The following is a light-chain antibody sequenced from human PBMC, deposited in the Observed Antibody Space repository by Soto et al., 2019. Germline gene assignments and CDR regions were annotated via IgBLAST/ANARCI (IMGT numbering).Light chain of an antibody. J-gene: IGLJ3*02. Sequence: QSALTQPRSVSGSPGQSVTISYTGTSSDVGNYNYVSWYQQHPGKAPKVMIYDVTKRPSGVPDRFSGSKSGITASLTISGLQADDEADYYCCSYPGSHTWVFGGGTKVTVL. CDR3: CSYPGSHTWV. CDR1: SSDVGNYNY. V-gene: IGLV2-11*01. CDR2: DVT.